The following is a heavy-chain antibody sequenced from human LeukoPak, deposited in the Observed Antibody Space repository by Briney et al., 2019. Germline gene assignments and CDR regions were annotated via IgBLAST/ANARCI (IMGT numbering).Heavy chain of an antibody. CDR1: GYTLTELS. V-gene: IGHV1-24*01. J-gene: IGHJ3*02. CDR3: ATGEHDNRVLDAFDI. CDR2: FDPEDGET. D-gene: IGHD1-14*01. Sequence: GASVKVSCKVSGYTLTELSMHWVRQAPGKGLEWMGGFDPEDGETIYAQKFQGRVTMTEDTSTDTAYMELSSLRSEDTAVYYCATGEHDNRVLDAFDIWGQGTMVTVSS.